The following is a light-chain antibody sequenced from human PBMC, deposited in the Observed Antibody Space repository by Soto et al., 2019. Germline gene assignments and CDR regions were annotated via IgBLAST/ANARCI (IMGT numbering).Light chain of an antibody. Sequence: QSALTQPASVSGSPGQSITISCTGTSRDVGGYNYVSWYQQHPGTAPKLIISEVTNRPSGISPRFSGSKSGNTASLTISGLQAEDEAVYYCSSYTNSINLLFGAGTKLTVL. V-gene: IGLV2-14*03. CDR1: SRDVGGYNY. J-gene: IGLJ2*01. CDR3: SSYTNSINLL. CDR2: EVT.